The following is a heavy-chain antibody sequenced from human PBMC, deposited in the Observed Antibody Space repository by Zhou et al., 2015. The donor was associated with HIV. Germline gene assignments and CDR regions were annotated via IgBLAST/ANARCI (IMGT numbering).Heavy chain of an antibody. D-gene: IGHD2-2*01. V-gene: IGHV1-69*01. CDR3: AGGGGVVVVPAAMPYYYYYMDV. J-gene: IGHJ6*03. CDR2: IIPIFGTA. Sequence: QVQLVQSGAEVKKPGSSVKVSCKASGGTFSSYAISWVRQAPGQGLEWMGGIIPIFGTANYAQKFQGRVTITADESTSTAYMELSSLRSEDTAVYYCAGGGGVVVVPAAMPYYYYYMDVWGKGTTVTVSS. CDR1: GGTFSSYA.